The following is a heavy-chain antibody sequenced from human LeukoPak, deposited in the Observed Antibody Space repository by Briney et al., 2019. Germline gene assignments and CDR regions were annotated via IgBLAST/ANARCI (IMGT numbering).Heavy chain of an antibody. CDR1: GFTFSSCW. V-gene: IGHV3-74*03. D-gene: IGHD6-13*01. Sequence: GGSLRLSCAASGFTFSSCWMHWVRQAPGKGLVWVSRIDGDGSSTTYADSVRGRFTISRDNAKNSLYLQMNSLRAEDTALYYCAKDILDIAAAGIDYWGQGTLVTVSS. CDR2: IDGDGSST. CDR3: AKDILDIAAAGIDY. J-gene: IGHJ4*02.